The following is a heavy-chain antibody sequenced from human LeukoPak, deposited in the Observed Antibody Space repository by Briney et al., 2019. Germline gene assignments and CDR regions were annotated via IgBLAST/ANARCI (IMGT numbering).Heavy chain of an antibody. CDR3: ARGLRRGYSYGSTDY. J-gene: IGHJ4*02. V-gene: IGHV4-31*03. CDR1: GGSISSGAYY. CDR2: IYYSRST. D-gene: IGHD5-18*01. Sequence: SETLSLTCTVSGGSISSGAYYWSWIRQHPGKGLEWIGYIYYSRSTYYNPSLKSRVTISADTSKNQFSLKLSSVTAADTAVYYCARGLRRGYSYGSTDYWGQGTLVTVSS.